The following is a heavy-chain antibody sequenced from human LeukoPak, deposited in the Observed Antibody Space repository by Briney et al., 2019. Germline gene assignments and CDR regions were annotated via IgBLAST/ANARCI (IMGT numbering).Heavy chain of an antibody. CDR3: ARDLLLWFGELSGDSDY. CDR1: GFTFRSYA. Sequence: PGGSLRLSCRTSGFTFRSYAMSWVRQAPGKGLEWVSSISGSGGSTYYAESVKGRFTISRDNSKNTMYLQMNSLRAEDTAVYYCARDLLLWFGELSGDSDYWGQGTLVTVSS. J-gene: IGHJ4*02. CDR2: ISGSGGST. V-gene: IGHV3-23*01. D-gene: IGHD3-10*01.